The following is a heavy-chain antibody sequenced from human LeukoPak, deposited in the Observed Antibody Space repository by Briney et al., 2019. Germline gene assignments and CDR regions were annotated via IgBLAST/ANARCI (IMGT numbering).Heavy chain of an antibody. CDR1: GFTFSSYA. D-gene: IGHD2-15*01. CDR2: IKQDGSEK. V-gene: IGHV3-7*01. CDR3: AIYCSGGSCYVDY. Sequence: PGGSLRLSCAASGFTFSSYAMSWVRQAPGKGLEWVANIKQDGSEKYYVDSVKGRFTISRDNAKNSLYLQMNSLRAEDTAVYYCAIYCSGGSCYVDYWGQGTLVTVSS. J-gene: IGHJ4*02.